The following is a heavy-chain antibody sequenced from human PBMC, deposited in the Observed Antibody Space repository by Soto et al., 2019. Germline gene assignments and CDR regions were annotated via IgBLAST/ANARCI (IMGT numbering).Heavy chain of an antibody. D-gene: IGHD5-12*01. V-gene: IGHV3-23*01. J-gene: IGHJ3*01. CDR2: ISARGDRT. Sequence: EVQLLVSGGGSVQPGGSLRLSCEVSGFTLMNYAMSWVRQAPGKGLEWVSQISARGDRTYYADSVKGRFTISKDSSKNTLFLPLNSLRGEDSAVYYCEGSWTWGQGTMVTVSS. CDR1: GFTLMNYA. CDR3: EGSWT.